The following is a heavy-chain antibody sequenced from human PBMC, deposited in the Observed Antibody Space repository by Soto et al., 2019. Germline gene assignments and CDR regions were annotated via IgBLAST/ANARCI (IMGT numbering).Heavy chain of an antibody. V-gene: IGHV3-30*03. CDR2: MSFDGSIK. Sequence: SLRLSCAASGFIFSSDGMNWFRQAPVKGLEWVAGMSFDGSIKYYADSVKGRFTISRDNSKNTLYLQMNSLRADDTAVYYCATIAVPPPFDIWGQGTMVTVSS. J-gene: IGHJ3*02. D-gene: IGHD6-19*01. CDR1: GFIFSSDG. CDR3: ATIAVPPPFDI.